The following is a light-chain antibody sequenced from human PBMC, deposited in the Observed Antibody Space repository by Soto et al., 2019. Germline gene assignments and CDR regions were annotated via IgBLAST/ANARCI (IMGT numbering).Light chain of an antibody. Sequence: QSALAQPASVSGSPGQSITISCTGTSSDVGSYDLVSWHQHHPGKAPKLIIYEGSERPSGVSIRFSGSKSGNRASLRISGLQAEDEADYYCCSYAGSTTYVFGTGTKVTVL. CDR3: CSYAGSTTYV. CDR2: EGS. CDR1: SSDVGSYDL. J-gene: IGLJ1*01. V-gene: IGLV2-23*01.